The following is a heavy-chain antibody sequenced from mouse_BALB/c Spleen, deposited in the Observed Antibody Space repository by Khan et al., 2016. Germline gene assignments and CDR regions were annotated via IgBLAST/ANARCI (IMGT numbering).Heavy chain of an antibody. V-gene: IGHV5-17*02. J-gene: IGHJ2*01. D-gene: IGHD1-1*01. CDR2: ISSGSSTI. CDR3: AGDIYYYGSSYVDY. Sequence: EVELVESGGGLVQPGGSRKLSCAASGFTFSSFGMHWVRQAPEKGLEWVAYISSGSSTIYYADTVKGRFTISRDNPKNTLFLQMTSLRSEDTAMYYCAGDIYYYGSSYVDYWGQGTTLTVSS. CDR1: GFTFSSFG.